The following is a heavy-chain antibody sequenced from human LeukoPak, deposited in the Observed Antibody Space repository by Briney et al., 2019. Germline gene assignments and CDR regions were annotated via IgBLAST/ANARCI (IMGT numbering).Heavy chain of an antibody. J-gene: IGHJ4*02. D-gene: IGHD3-3*01. CDR2: IKQDGSEK. CDR1: GFTFSSYW. CDR3: ARGGGAGYDFWSGYYPVTYFDY. Sequence: GGSLRLSCAASGFTFSSYWMSWVRQAPGKGLEWVANIKQDGSEKYYVDSVKGRFTISRDNAKNSLYLQMNSLRAEDTAVYYCARGGGAGYDFWSGYYPVTYFDYWGQGTLVTVSS. V-gene: IGHV3-7*01.